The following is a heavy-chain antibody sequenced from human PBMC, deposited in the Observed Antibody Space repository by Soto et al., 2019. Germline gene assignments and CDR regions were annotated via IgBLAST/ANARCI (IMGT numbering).Heavy chain of an antibody. CDR3: ASQTSWGVYYYGMDV. V-gene: IGHV4-34*01. J-gene: IGHJ6*02. CDR1: GGSFSGYY. CDR2: INHSGST. Sequence: QVQLQQWGAGLLKPLETLSLTCAVYGGSFSGYYWSWIRQPPGKGLEWIGEINHSGSTNYNPSLKSRVTISVDTSKNQFSLKLSSVTAADTAVYYCASQTSWGVYYYGMDVWGQGTTVTVSS. D-gene: IGHD1-26*01.